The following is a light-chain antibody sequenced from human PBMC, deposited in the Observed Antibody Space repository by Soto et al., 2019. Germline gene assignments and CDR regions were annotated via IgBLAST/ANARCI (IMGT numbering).Light chain of an antibody. V-gene: IGLV2-14*01. CDR1: SSDVGGYNY. Sequence: QSVLTQPASVSGSPGQSITISCTGTSSDVGGYNYVSWYQQHPGKARKLMIYEVSNRPSGVSNRFSGSKSGNTASLTISGLQAEDEADYYCSSYTSSSTPNDVFGTGSKVTVL. CDR3: SSYTSSSTPNDV. J-gene: IGLJ1*01. CDR2: EVS.